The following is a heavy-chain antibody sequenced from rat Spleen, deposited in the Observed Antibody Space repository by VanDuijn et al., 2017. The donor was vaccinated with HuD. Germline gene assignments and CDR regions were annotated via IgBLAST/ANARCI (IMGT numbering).Heavy chain of an antibody. J-gene: IGHJ2*01. CDR1: GFTFSDYY. CDR2: ISYDGSST. V-gene: IGHV5-29*01. D-gene: IGHD1-11*01. Sequence: EVQLMESDGGLVQPGRSLKLSCEASGFTFSDYYMAWVRQAPTKGLEWVATISYDGSSTYYRDSVKGRFTISRDNAKSTLYLQMDSLRSEDTATYYGARSAYGGYYFDYWGQGVMVTVSS. CDR3: ARSAYGGYYFDY.